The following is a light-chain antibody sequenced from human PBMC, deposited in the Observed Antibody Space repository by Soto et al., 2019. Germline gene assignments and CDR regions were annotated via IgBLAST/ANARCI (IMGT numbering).Light chain of an antibody. Sequence: QSALTQPASVSGSPGQSITISCTGTSSDVGSYNLVSWYQQHPGKAPKLMIYEGGKRPSGVSNRFSGSRSGNTASLTFSGLQAEDEADYYCCSYAGSSTYVFGTGTKVTVL. V-gene: IGLV2-23*01. CDR1: SSDVGSYNL. CDR3: CSYAGSSTYV. J-gene: IGLJ1*01. CDR2: EGG.